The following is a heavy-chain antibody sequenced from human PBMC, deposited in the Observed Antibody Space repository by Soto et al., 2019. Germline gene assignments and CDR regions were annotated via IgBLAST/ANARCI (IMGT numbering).Heavy chain of an antibody. V-gene: IGHV3-48*01. CDR3: ARHPERIAQIGWFDP. D-gene: IGHD6-13*01. CDR1: GFTFSSYS. J-gene: IGHJ5*02. Sequence: GGSLRLSCAASGFTFSSYSRNWVRQAPGKGLEWVSYISSSSTIYYADSVKGRFTISRDNAKNSLYLQMNSLRAEDTAVYYCARHPERIAQIGWFDPWGQGT. CDR2: ISSSSTI.